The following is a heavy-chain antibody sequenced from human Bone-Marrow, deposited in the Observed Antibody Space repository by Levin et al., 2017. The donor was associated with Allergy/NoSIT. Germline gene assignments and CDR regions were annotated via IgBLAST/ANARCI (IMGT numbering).Heavy chain of an antibody. CDR2: IYYSGST. J-gene: IGHJ4*02. CDR1: GGSISSYY. D-gene: IGHD6-19*01. V-gene: IGHV4-59*01. CDR3: SRVGSRAWYDSIFDY. Sequence: SETLSLTCTVSGGSISSYYWSWIRQPPGKGLEWIGYIYYSGSTNYNPSLKSGVTISVDTSKNQFSLKLSSVTAADTAVYYCSRVGSRAWYDSIFDYWGQGTLVTVSS.